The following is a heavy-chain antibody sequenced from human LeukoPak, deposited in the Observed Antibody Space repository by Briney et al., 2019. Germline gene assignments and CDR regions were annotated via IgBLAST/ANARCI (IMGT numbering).Heavy chain of an antibody. CDR1: GFTFSSYA. Sequence: RGSLRLSCAASGFTFSSYAMSWVRQAPGKGLEWVSAISGSGGSTYYADSVKGRFTISRDNSKNTLYLQMNSLRAEDTAVYYCAKDRQGVVPAATPLDYWGQGTLVTVSS. D-gene: IGHD2-2*02. J-gene: IGHJ4*02. CDR3: AKDRQGVVPAATPLDY. CDR2: ISGSGGST. V-gene: IGHV3-23*01.